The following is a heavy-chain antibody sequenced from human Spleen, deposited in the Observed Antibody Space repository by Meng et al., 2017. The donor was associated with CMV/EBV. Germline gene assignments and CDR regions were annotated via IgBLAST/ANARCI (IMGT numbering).Heavy chain of an antibody. CDR3: ATGPMFNY. V-gene: IGHV4-34*01. Sequence: SETLSLTCALYGGSFNTYCWSWIRQPPGKGLEWIGEINQSGTTNYNPSLESRVTISEDTSKRQISLKLRSLTAADTAVYYCATGPMFNYWGQGTLVTVSS. CDR2: INQSGTT. D-gene: IGHD3-10*02. J-gene: IGHJ4*02. CDR1: GGSFNTYC.